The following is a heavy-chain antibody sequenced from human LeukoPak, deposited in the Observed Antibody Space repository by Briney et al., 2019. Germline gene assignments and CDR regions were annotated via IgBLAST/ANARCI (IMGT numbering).Heavy chain of an antibody. D-gene: IGHD3-3*01. J-gene: IGHJ6*02. CDR3: ARTSNYDFWSGYSPGGMDV. CDR2: IYSGGST. Sequence: GGSLRLSCAASGFTVSSNYMSWVCQAPGKGLEWVSVIYSGGSTYYADSVKGRFTISRDNSKNTLYLQMNSLRAEDTAVYYCARTSNYDFWSGYSPGGMDVWGQGTTVTVSS. V-gene: IGHV3-53*01. CDR1: GFTVSSNY.